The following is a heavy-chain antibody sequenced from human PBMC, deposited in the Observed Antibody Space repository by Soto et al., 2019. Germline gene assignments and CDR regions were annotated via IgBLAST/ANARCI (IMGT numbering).Heavy chain of an antibody. CDR2: IIPIFGTT. V-gene: IGHV1-69*13. J-gene: IGHJ6*02. CDR3: GSVGYCSSTNCLFYYYHYGMDV. Sequence: SVKVSCKASGGTFSGHAISWVRQAPGRGLEWMGGIIPIFGTTNYAQNFRARVTITADESTSTAYMELSSLTSEDTAVYYCGSVGYCSSTNCLFYYYHYGMDVWGQGTTVTVSS. CDR1: GGTFSGHA. D-gene: IGHD2-2*03.